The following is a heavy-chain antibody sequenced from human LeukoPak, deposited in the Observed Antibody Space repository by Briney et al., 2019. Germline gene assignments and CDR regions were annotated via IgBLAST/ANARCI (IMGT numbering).Heavy chain of an antibody. Sequence: GGSLRLSCAASGFTFDDYAMHWVRQAPGKGLEWVSGISWNSGSIGYADSVKGRSTISRDNAKNSLYLQMNSLRAEDTALYYCAKDSGSGYSSGWLTFDPWGQGTLVTVSS. D-gene: IGHD6-19*01. CDR3: AKDSGSGYSSGWLTFDP. CDR2: ISWNSGSI. V-gene: IGHV3-9*01. CDR1: GFTFDDYA. J-gene: IGHJ5*02.